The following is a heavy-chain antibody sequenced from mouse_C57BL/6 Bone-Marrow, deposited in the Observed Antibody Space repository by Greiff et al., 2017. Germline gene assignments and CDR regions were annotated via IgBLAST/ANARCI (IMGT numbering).Heavy chain of an antibody. D-gene: IGHD2-3*01. V-gene: IGHV14-4*01. J-gene: IGHJ2*01. CDR2: LVPENGDS. CDR3: TTWGWGYYYDY. CDR1: GFNTKDDY. Sequence: EVQLQQPGAELVRPGASVKLSCTASGFNTKDDYMHWVKQRPEQGLEWNGWLVPENGDSECASKLQGKATITADTSSNTAYLQLSSLTSEDTAVYYCTTWGWGYYYDYWGQGTTLTV.